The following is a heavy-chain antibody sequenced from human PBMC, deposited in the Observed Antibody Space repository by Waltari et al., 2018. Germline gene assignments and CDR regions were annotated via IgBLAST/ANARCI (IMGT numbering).Heavy chain of an antibody. J-gene: IGHJ6*02. Sequence: QVQLQESGPGLVKPSETLSLTCAVSGYSISSGYYWGWIRQPPGKGLEWIGSIYHSGSTYDNPSLKSRVTISVDTSKNQFSLKLSSVTAADTAVYYCARYLHWGYYGMDVWGQGTTVTVSS. CDR3: ARYLHWGYYGMDV. CDR1: GYSISSGYY. D-gene: IGHD3-16*01. CDR2: IYHSGST. V-gene: IGHV4-38-2*01.